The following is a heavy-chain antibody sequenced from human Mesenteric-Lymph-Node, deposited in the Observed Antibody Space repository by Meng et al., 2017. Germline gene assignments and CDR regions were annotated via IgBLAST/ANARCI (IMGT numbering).Heavy chain of an antibody. J-gene: IGHJ4*02. D-gene: IGHD4-17*01. CDR3: AKDEEYYGDYPGAY. Sequence: GGSLRLTWAASGFTFSSSYMHWVRQTPGKGLVWVSRINPDGSSSNNANSVKGRFTVSRDNSKNTLYLQMNSLMAEDTALYYCAKDEEYYGDYPGAYWGQGTLVTVSS. CDR1: GFTFSSSY. V-gene: IGHV3-74*01. CDR2: INPDGSSS.